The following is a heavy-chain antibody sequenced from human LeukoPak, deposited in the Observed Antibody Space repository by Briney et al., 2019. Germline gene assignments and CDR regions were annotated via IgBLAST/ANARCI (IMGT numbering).Heavy chain of an antibody. D-gene: IGHD2-2*01. CDR1: GYSINSGYY. CDR3: ARGVVPAAIAGDY. CDR2: IYHSGST. Sequence: SETLSLTCTVSGYSINSGYYWGWIRRPPGKGLEWIAIIYHSGSTYYNPSLKSRVTISVDTSKNQFSLNLSSVTAADTAVYYCARGVVPAAIAGDYWGQGTLVTVSS. V-gene: IGHV4-38-2*02. J-gene: IGHJ4*02.